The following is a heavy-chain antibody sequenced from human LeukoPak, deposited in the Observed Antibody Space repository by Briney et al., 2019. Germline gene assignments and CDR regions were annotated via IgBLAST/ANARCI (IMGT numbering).Heavy chain of an antibody. CDR2: IYTSGST. Sequence: SETLSLTCTVSGGSISSYYWSWIRHPAGKGLEWIGRIYTSGSTNYNPSLKSRVTMSVDTSKNQFSLKLSSVAAADTAVYYCARVQYSSSWYGFDYWGQGTLVTVSS. CDR3: ARVQYSSSWYGFDY. CDR1: GGSISSYY. D-gene: IGHD6-13*01. J-gene: IGHJ4*02. V-gene: IGHV4-4*07.